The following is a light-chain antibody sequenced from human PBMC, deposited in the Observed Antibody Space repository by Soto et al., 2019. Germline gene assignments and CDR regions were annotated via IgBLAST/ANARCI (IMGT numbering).Light chain of an antibody. Sequence: QSVLTQPASVSGSXGXXXTISCTGTSSDVGGYNYVSWYQQHPGKAPKLMIYDVSNRPSGVSNRFSGSKSGNTASLTISGLQAEDEADYYCSSYTSSSTAVFGGGTQLTVL. CDR2: DVS. CDR3: SSYTSSSTAV. J-gene: IGLJ7*01. CDR1: SSDVGGYNY. V-gene: IGLV2-14*01.